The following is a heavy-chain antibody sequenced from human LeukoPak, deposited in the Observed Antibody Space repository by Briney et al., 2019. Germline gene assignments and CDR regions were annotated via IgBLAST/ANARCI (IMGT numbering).Heavy chain of an antibody. CDR1: GFTFSSYG. CDR3: ARDPTEAYYYDSSGLTPLFDY. Sequence: GGSLRLSCAASGFTFSSYGMHWVRQAPGKGLEWVAVIWYDGSNKYYADSVKGRFTISRDNSKNTLYLQMNSLRAEDTAVYYCARDPTEAYYYDSSGLTPLFDYWGQGTLVTVSS. CDR2: IWYDGSNK. J-gene: IGHJ4*02. V-gene: IGHV3-33*01. D-gene: IGHD3-22*01.